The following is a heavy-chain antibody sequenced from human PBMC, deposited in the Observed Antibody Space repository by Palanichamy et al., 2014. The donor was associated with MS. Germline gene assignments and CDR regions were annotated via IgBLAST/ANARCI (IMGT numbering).Heavy chain of an antibody. Sequence: EVQLVESGGGLVKPGGSLRLSCAASGFTFSSCSMNWVRQAPGKGLEWVSSISSSSSYIYYADSVKGRFTISRDNAKNSLYLQMNSLRAEDTAVYYCARDTPSGSGWSHPFFDYWGQGTLVTVSS. CDR1: GFTFSSCS. V-gene: IGHV3-21*01. D-gene: IGHD6-19*01. CDR3: ARDTPSGSGWSHPFFDY. J-gene: IGHJ4*02. CDR2: ISSSSSYI.